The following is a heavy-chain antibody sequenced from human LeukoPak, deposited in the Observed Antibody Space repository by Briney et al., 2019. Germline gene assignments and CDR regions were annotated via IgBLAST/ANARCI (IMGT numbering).Heavy chain of an antibody. V-gene: IGHV1-3*01. CDR1: GYTFTSYA. CDR2: INAGNGNT. D-gene: IGHD3-22*01. Sequence: ASVKVSCKASGYTFTSYAMHWVRQAPGQRLEWMGWINAGNGNTKYSQKFQGRVTITRGTSASTAYMELSSLRSEDTAVYYCARDLYYYDSSGYYLSLYYYYGMDVWGQGTTVTVSS. J-gene: IGHJ6*02. CDR3: ARDLYYYDSSGYYLSLYYYYGMDV.